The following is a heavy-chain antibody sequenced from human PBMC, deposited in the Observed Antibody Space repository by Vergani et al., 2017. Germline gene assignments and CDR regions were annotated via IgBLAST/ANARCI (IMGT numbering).Heavy chain of an antibody. CDR3: ARMGDSGYDSSGYYYDY. J-gene: IGHJ4*02. Sequence: QVQLVQSGAEVKKPGASVKVSCKASGGTFSSYAISWVRQAPGQGLEWMGRIIPILGIANYAQKFQGRVTITADESTSTAYMELSSLRSEDTAVYYCARMGDSGYDSSGYYYDYWGQGTLVTVSS. V-gene: IGHV1-69*04. D-gene: IGHD3-22*01. CDR2: IIPILGIA. CDR1: GGTFSSYA.